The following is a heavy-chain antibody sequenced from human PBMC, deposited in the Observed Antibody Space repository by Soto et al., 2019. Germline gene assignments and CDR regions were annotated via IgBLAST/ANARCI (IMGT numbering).Heavy chain of an antibody. Sequence: SVKVSCKXSGGTFSSYAISWVRQAPGQGLEWMGGIIPIFGTANYAQKFQGRVTITADESTSTAYMELSSLRSEDTAVYYCARDRNIVATIYNYYGMDVWGQGTTVTVSS. CDR2: IIPIFGTA. CDR3: ARDRNIVATIYNYYGMDV. D-gene: IGHD5-12*01. J-gene: IGHJ6*02. CDR1: GGTFSSYA. V-gene: IGHV1-69*13.